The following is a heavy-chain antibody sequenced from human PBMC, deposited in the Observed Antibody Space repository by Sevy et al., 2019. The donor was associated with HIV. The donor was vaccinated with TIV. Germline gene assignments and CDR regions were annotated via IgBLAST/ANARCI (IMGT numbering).Heavy chain of an antibody. CDR2: ISSSSNTM. CDR1: GFTFSSYS. Sequence: GGSLRLSCAASGFTFSSYSMNWVRQAPGKGLEWISYISSSSNTMYYADSAKGRFTISRDNAKNSVFLQMNSLRAEETAVYYCARDLRTEWLLYPAYYHGMDVWGQGTTVTVSS. CDR3: ARDLRTEWLLYPAYYHGMDV. J-gene: IGHJ6*02. D-gene: IGHD3-3*01. V-gene: IGHV3-48*01.